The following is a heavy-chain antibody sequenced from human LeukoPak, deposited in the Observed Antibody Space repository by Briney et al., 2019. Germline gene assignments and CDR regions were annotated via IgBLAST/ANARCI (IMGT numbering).Heavy chain of an antibody. CDR2: IYTGGST. V-gene: IGHV3-53*05. CDR1: GFTVSNNY. D-gene: IGHD3-22*01. Sequence: GGSLRLSCAASGFTVSNNYMSWVRQAPGKGLEWVSLIYTGGSTDYADSVKGRFTISRDNSKNTLYLQMNSLRAEDTAVYYCARDERYDSSGYPFDFWGQGTLVTVSS. J-gene: IGHJ4*02. CDR3: ARDERYDSSGYPFDF.